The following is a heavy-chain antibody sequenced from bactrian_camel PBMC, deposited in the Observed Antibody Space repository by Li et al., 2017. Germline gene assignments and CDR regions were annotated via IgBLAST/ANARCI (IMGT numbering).Heavy chain of an antibody. V-gene: IGHV3S63*01. Sequence: HVQLVESGGGSALAGRSMILSCTASGFTEENYCMAWFRQAPGKERERVACLHLELNKTNYPDSVKGRFTISRDAAKNTLYLRMNNLEPEDTAVYYCAAGRACRIPEIDAWGQGTQVTVS. D-gene: IGHD1*01. CDR3: AAGRACRIPEIDA. CDR1: GFTEENYC. CDR2: LHLELNKT. J-gene: IGHJ6*01.